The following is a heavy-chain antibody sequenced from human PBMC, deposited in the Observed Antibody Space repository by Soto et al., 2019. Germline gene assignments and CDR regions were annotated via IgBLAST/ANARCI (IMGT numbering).Heavy chain of an antibody. CDR1: GFTFSSYA. CDR3: AKDSRTGLPRAFDS. D-gene: IGHD3-10*01. J-gene: IGHJ4*02. Sequence: EVQLLESGGGLVQPGGSLRLSCAASGFTFSSYAMSWVRQAPGKGLEWVSAISGSGGSTYYADSVKGRFTISRDISMNTLFLQMNSLRADDTAVYYCAKDSRTGLPRAFDSWGQGTLVTVSS. V-gene: IGHV3-23*01. CDR2: ISGSGGST.